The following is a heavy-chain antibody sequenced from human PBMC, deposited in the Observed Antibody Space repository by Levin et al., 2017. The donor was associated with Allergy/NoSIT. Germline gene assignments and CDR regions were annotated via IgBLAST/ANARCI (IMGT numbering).Heavy chain of an antibody. Sequence: GESLKISCAASGFTFSSYAMHWVRQAPGKGLEWVAVISYDGSNKYYADSVKGRFTISRDNSKNTLYLQMNSLRAEDTAVYYCAREVFMTTVTKGYYFDYWGQGTLVTVSS. CDR1: GFTFSSYA. CDR3: AREVFMTTVTKGYYFDY. V-gene: IGHV3-30*04. CDR2: ISYDGSNK. J-gene: IGHJ4*02. D-gene: IGHD4-17*01.